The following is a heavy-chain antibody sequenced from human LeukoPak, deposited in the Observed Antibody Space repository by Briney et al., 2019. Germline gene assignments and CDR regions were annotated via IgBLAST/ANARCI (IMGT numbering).Heavy chain of an antibody. Sequence: ASVKVSCKASGYTLTSYGISWVRQAPGQGLEWMGWISAYNGNTNYAQKLQGRVTMTTDTSTSTAYMELRSLRSDDTAVYYCARVHIVVVTAIYAFDIWGQGTMVTVSS. J-gene: IGHJ3*02. CDR1: GYTLTSYG. CDR2: ISAYNGNT. D-gene: IGHD2-21*02. V-gene: IGHV1-18*01. CDR3: ARVHIVVVTAIYAFDI.